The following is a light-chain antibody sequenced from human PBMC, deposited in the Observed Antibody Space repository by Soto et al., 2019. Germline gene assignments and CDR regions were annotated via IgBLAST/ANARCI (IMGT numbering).Light chain of an antibody. CDR2: AAS. V-gene: IGKV1-39*01. J-gene: IGKJ4*01. CDR1: QSISSY. CDR3: QQSNSSPPT. Sequence: DIQMTQSPSSLSASVGDRVTITCRASQSISSYLNWYQQKPGKAPKLLIYAASTLQSGVPSKFSGSGSGTDCTLTISSLPPEDFETYFCQQSNSSPPTFGGGTKVDI.